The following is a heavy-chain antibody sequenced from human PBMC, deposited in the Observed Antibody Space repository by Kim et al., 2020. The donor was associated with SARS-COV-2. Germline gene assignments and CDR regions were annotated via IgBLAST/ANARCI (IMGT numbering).Heavy chain of an antibody. CDR2: INHSGST. V-gene: IGHV4-34*01. Sequence: SETLSLTCAVYGGSFSGYYWSWIRQPPGKGLEWIGEINHSGSTNYNPFLKSRVTISVDTSKNQFSLKLSSVTAADTAVYYCARFEDGYNYWGQGTLVTVSS. J-gene: IGHJ4*02. D-gene: IGHD5-12*01. CDR3: ARFEDGYNY. CDR1: GGSFSGYY.